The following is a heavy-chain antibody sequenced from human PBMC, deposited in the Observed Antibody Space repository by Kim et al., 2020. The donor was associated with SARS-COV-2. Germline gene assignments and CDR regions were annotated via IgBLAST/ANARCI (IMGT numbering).Heavy chain of an antibody. D-gene: IGHD3-10*01. CDR3: AREGSARSARYYYYGMDV. Sequence: ASVKVSCKASGYTFTSYDINWVRQATGQGLEWMGWMNPNSGNTGYAQKFQGRVTMTRNTSISTAYMELSSLRSEDTAVYYCAREGSARSARYYYYGMDVWGQGTTVTVSS. J-gene: IGHJ6*02. CDR1: GYTFTSYD. V-gene: IGHV1-8*01. CDR2: MNPNSGNT.